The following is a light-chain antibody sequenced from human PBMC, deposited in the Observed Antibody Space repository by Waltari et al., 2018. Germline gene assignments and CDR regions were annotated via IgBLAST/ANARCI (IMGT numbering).Light chain of an antibody. CDR3: QQLNSYPLFT. CDR2: AAS. CDR1: QGISSY. V-gene: IGKV1-9*01. Sequence: IQLTQSPSSLSASVGDRVTITCRASQGISSYLAWYQQKPGKAPKHLIYAASTLQSGVPSRFSGSGSGTDFTLTISSLQPEDFATYYCQQLNSYPLFTFGPGTKVDIK. J-gene: IGKJ3*01.